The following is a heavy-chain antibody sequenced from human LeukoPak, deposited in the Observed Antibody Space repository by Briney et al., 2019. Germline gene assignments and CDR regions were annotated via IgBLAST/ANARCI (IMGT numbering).Heavy chain of an antibody. CDR3: ARSYDYGDHEEEWFDP. D-gene: IGHD4-17*01. V-gene: IGHV4-59*08. CDR1: GGSISSYY. Sequence: SETLSLTCTVSGGSISSYYWSWIRQPPGKGLEWIGYIYYSGSTNYNPSLKSRVTISVDTSKNQFSLKLSSVTAADTAVYYCARSYDYGDHEEEWFDPRGQGTLVTVSS. J-gene: IGHJ5*02. CDR2: IYYSGST.